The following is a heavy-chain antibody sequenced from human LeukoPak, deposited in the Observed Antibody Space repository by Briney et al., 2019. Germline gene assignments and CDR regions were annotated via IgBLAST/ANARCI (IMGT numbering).Heavy chain of an antibody. D-gene: IGHD3-22*01. J-gene: IGHJ5*02. CDR1: GFSVTSNH. CDR3: ARDGAKIVDVLTRYNWFDP. Sequence: GSLRLSCAASGFSVTSNHMNWIRQSPGKGLEWIGSIYSTGSAYYNPSFESRVTISVDTSKNQLSLSLSSVTAQDTAVYYCARDGAKIVDVLTRYNWFDPWGQGTLVTVSS. V-gene: IGHV4-39*02. CDR2: IYSTGSA.